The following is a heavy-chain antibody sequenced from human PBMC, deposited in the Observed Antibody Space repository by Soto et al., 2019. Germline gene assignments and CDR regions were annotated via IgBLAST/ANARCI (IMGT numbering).Heavy chain of an antibody. Sequence: LRLSCAASGFTFSDYAMHWVRQAPGKGLEWVATISYDGSNKYYADSVKGRVTISRDNSKNTLYLQMNSLRAEDTAVYYCGKGCSSTSCPIDYWGQGTLVTVSS. J-gene: IGHJ4*02. CDR2: ISYDGSNK. V-gene: IGHV3-30-3*01. CDR1: GFTFSDYA. D-gene: IGHD2-2*01. CDR3: GKGCSSTSCPIDY.